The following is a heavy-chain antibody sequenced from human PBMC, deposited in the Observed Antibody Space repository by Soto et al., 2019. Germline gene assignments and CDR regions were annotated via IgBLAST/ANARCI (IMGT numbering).Heavy chain of an antibody. CDR1: GFIFSSSA. CDR3: AKYRPEMTGDYFCYYMNA. J-gene: IGHJ6*03. D-gene: IGHD1-1*01. Sequence: QVQLEESGGGVVQPGRSLRLPCAASGFIFSSSAMHWVRQAPGKGLEWVTVISYDGSNKYYAGSVKGQFTISRDNSKNTLYLQVNSLKAWDTDVYYCAKYRPEMTGDYFCYYMNAMSKATTATV. CDR2: ISYDGSNK. V-gene: IGHV3-30*18.